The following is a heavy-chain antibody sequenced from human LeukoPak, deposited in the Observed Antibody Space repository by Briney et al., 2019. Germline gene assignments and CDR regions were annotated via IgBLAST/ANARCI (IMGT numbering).Heavy chain of an antibody. V-gene: IGHV3-33*08. D-gene: IGHD2-15*01. J-gene: IGHJ4*02. CDR3: ARTHCSGGSCYIDY. Sequence: GGSLRLSCAASGFTFSSYAMHWVRQAPGKGLEWVAVIWYDGSNKYYADSVKGRFTISRDNSKNTLYLQMNSLRAEDTAVYYCARTHCSGGSCYIDYWGQGTLVTVSS. CDR1: GFTFSSYA. CDR2: IWYDGSNK.